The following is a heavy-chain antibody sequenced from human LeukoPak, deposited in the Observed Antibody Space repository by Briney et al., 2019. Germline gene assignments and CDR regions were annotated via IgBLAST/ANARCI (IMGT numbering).Heavy chain of an antibody. CDR3: AKSGTAMVRDHFDY. D-gene: IGHD5-18*01. CDR2: ISGSGGST. J-gene: IGHJ4*02. CDR1: GFTFSSYG. Sequence: PGGSLRLSCAASGFTFSSYGMSWVRQAPGKGLEWVSAISGSGGSTYYADSVKGRFTISRDNSKNTLYLQMYSLRAEDTAVYYCAKSGTAMVRDHFDYWGQGTLVTVSS. V-gene: IGHV3-23*01.